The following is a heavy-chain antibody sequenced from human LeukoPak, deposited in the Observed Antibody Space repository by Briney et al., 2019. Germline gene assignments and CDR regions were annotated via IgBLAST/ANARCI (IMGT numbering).Heavy chain of an antibody. Sequence: PSETLSLTCTVSGGSISSYYWSWVRQPAGKGLEWIGRIYSSGSTNYNPSLKSRVTMSVDTSKNQFSPKLSSVTAADTAVYYCARDKCSGGSCSGFFDYWGLGTLVTVSS. J-gene: IGHJ4*02. V-gene: IGHV4-4*07. CDR3: ARDKCSGGSCSGFFDY. CDR2: IYSSGST. CDR1: GGSISSYY. D-gene: IGHD2-15*01.